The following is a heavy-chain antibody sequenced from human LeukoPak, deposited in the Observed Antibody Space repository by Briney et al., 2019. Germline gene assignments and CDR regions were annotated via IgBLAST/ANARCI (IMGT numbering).Heavy chain of an antibody. CDR2: IYYSGST. J-gene: IGHJ5*02. Sequence: PSETLPLTCTVSGGSISSYYWSWIRQPPGKGLEWIGYIYYSGSTNYNPSLKSRVTISVDTSKNQFSLKLSSVTAADTAVYYCARDPLGYNWFDPWGQGTLITVSS. CDR3: ARDPLGYNWFDP. V-gene: IGHV4-59*01. D-gene: IGHD3-16*01. CDR1: GGSISSYY.